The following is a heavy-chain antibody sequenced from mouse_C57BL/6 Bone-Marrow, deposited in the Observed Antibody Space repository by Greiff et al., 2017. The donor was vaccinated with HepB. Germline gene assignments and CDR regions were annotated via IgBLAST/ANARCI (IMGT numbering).Heavy chain of an antibody. CDR3: ARLSSGYVLAWFAY. CDR2: INPNNGGT. Sequence: VQLQQSGPELVKPGASVKIPCKASGYTFTDYNMDWVKQSHGKSLEWIGDINPNNGGTIYNQKFKGKATLTVDKSSSTAYMELRSLTSEDTAVYYCARLSSGYVLAWFAYWGQGTLVTVSA. D-gene: IGHD3-2*02. V-gene: IGHV1-18*01. J-gene: IGHJ3*01. CDR1: GYTFTDYN.